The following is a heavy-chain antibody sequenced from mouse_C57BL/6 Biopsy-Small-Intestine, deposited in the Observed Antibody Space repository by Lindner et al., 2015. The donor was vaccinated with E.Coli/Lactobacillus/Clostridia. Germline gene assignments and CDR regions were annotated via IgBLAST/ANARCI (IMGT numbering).Heavy chain of an antibody. CDR1: GYTFTGYY. V-gene: IGHV1-84*02. CDR2: INPNRGST. CDR3: ARDLVPMDTATLAYFDY. J-gene: IGHJ2*01. D-gene: IGHD3-3*01. Sequence: SVKVSCKASGYTFTGYYMHWVRQAPGQGLEWMGWINPNRGSTKYAQKFEGRVTMTRDTSISTAYMELSRLRSDDTAVYYCARDLVPMDTATLAYFDYWGQGTQVTVSS.